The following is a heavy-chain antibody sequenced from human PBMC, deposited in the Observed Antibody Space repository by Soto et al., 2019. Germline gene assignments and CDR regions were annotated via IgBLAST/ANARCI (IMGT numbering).Heavy chain of an antibody. CDR2: IYHSGYT. Sequence: QMRLQESGSGLVKPSQTLSLTCAVSGGSISSGGYAWNWIRQPPGKGLEWIGYIYHSGYTSYNPSLQNXXTISVDKSKNQFSLTLSFVTAADTAVYYCARDSLTGNYFDPWVQGTLVTVSS. D-gene: IGHD1-7*01. CDR1: GGSISSGGYA. CDR3: ARDSLTGNYFDP. J-gene: IGHJ5*02. V-gene: IGHV4-30-2*01.